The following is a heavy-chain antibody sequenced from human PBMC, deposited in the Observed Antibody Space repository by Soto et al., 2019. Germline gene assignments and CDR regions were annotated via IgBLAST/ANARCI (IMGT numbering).Heavy chain of an antibody. CDR2: ISYDGSNK. CDR3: ARRYGSCFDH. V-gene: IGHV3-30-3*01. J-gene: IGHJ4*02. D-gene: IGHD5-18*01. CDR1: GFTFSSYA. Sequence: PGGSLRLSCAASGFTFSSYAMHWVRQAPGKGLEWVAVISYDGSNKYYADSVKGRFTISRDNSKNTLYLQMNSLRAEDTAVYYCARRYGSCFDHWGQGTLVTVSS.